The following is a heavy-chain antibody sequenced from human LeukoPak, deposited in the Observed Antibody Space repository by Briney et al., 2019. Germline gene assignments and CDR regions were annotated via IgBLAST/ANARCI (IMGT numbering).Heavy chain of an antibody. V-gene: IGHV3-30-3*01. CDR1: GFTFSSYA. D-gene: IGHD6-6*01. CDR3: ARVQSSSSRTFDF. Sequence: PGGSLRLSCAASGFTFSSYAMHWVRQAPGKGLEWVAVISYDGSNKYYADSVKGRFTISRDNSKNTLYLQMNSLRAEDTAVYYCARVQSSSSRTFDFWGQGTLVTVSS. J-gene: IGHJ4*02. CDR2: ISYDGSNK.